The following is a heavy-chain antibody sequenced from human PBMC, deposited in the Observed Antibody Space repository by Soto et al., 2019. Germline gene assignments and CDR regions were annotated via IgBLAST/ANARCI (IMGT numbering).Heavy chain of an antibody. V-gene: IGHV4-34*01. CDR1: GGSFSGYY. CDR2: INHSGST. J-gene: IGHJ4*02. CDR3: ARLVVVPAATPATETDY. Sequence: SETLSLTCAVYGGSFSGYYWSWIRQPPGKGLEWIGEINHSGSTNYNPSLKSRVTISVDTSKNQFSLKLSSVTAADTAVYYCARLVVVPAATPATETDYWGQGTLVTVSS. D-gene: IGHD2-2*01.